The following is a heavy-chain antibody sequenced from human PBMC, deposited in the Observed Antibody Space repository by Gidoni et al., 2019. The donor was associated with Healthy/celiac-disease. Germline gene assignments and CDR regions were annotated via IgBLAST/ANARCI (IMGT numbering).Heavy chain of an antibody. CDR3: AREVGYYGSGSYYVGGWFDP. D-gene: IGHD3-10*01. V-gene: IGHV4-59*01. CDR2: IDYSGST. CDR1: GGSISSYY. Sequence: QVHLQESGPGLVKPSETLSLTCTVSGGSISSYYWRWIRQPPGKGLEWIGYIDYSGSTNYNPSLKSRVTISVDTSKNQFSLKLSSVTAADTAVYYCAREVGYYGSGSYYVGGWFDPWGQGTLVTVSS. J-gene: IGHJ5*02.